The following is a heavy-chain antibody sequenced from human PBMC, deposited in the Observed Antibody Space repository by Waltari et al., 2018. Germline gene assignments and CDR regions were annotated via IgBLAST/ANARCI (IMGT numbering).Heavy chain of an antibody. J-gene: IGHJ4*02. CDR2: IYYSGST. Sequence: QLQLQESGPGLVKPSETLSLTCTVSGGSISSSSYYWGWIRQPPGKGLEWIGSIYYSGSTYYNPSLKSRVTISVDTSKNQFSLKLSSVTAADTAVYYCARQNDYGDYDYWGQGTLVTVSS. D-gene: IGHD4-17*01. CDR1: GGSISSSSYY. V-gene: IGHV4-39*01. CDR3: ARQNDYGDYDY.